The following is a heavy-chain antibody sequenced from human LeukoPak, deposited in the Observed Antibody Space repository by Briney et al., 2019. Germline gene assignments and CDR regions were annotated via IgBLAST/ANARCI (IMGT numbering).Heavy chain of an antibody. Sequence: ASVKVSCKASGYTFTTYAINWVRQAPGQGLEWMGWINTNTGNPTYAQGFTGRFVFSLDTSVSTAYLQISSLKAGDTAVYYCALTYYYDSSGYPNSYDAFDIWGQGTMVTVSS. CDR2: INTNTGNP. D-gene: IGHD3-22*01. CDR3: ALTYYYDSSGYPNSYDAFDI. V-gene: IGHV7-4-1*02. J-gene: IGHJ3*02. CDR1: GYTFTTYA.